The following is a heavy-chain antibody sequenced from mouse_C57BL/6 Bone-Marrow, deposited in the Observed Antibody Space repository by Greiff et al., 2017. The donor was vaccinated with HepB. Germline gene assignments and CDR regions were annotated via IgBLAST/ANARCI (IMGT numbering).Heavy chain of an antibody. Sequence: VKLQQPGAELVMPGASVKLSCKASGYTFTSYWMHWVKQRPGQGLEWIGEIDPSDSYTNYNQKFKGKSTLTVDKSSSTAYMQLSSLTSEDSAVYYCARTGTGVGNYWGQGTTLTVSS. CDR1: GYTFTSYW. CDR3: ARTGTGVGNY. J-gene: IGHJ2*01. CDR2: IDPSDSYT. D-gene: IGHD4-1*01. V-gene: IGHV1-69*01.